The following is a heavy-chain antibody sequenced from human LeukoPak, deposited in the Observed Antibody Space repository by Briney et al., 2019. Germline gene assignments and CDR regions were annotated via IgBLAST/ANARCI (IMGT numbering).Heavy chain of an antibody. CDR1: DGSISSYY. Sequence: SETLSLTCTVSDGSISSYYWSWIRQPPGKGLEWIGYIYHSGSTNYNPSLKSRVTISVDTSKSEFSLKLSSVTAADTAMYYCARNQHSYDSSGPGYWYFDLWGRGTLVTVSS. D-gene: IGHD3-22*01. V-gene: IGHV4-59*01. CDR3: ARNQHSYDSSGPGYWYFDL. J-gene: IGHJ2*01. CDR2: IYHSGST.